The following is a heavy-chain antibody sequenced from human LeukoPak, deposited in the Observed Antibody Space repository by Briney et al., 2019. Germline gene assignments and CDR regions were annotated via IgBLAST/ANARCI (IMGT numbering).Heavy chain of an antibody. D-gene: IGHD3-22*01. V-gene: IGHV4-39*01. Sequence: KPSETLSLTCTVSGCSISSSSTYHWGWIRQPPGEGLEWIGNIYYSGGTYYKPALKSRVIISLDTSKNQFSLKLNSVTAADTAVYYCARQHSSGLDYWGQGTLVTVSS. J-gene: IGHJ4*02. CDR1: GCSISSSSTYH. CDR3: ARQHSSGLDY. CDR2: IYYSGGT.